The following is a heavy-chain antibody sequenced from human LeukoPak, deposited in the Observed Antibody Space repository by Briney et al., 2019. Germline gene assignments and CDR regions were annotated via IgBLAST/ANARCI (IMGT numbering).Heavy chain of an antibody. J-gene: IGHJ5*02. CDR2: ISAYNGNT. V-gene: IGHV1-18*01. CDR1: LYTFTTSG. D-gene: IGHD3-3*01. CDR3: ARKGSITIFGVVTPANWFDP. Sequence: APVKVSRKASLYTFTTSGISWVRQAPGHGLEWMGWISAYNGNTNYAQNLQGRVTMTTDTSTSTAYMELRSLRSDDTAVYYCARKGSITIFGVVTPANWFDPWGQGTLVTVSS.